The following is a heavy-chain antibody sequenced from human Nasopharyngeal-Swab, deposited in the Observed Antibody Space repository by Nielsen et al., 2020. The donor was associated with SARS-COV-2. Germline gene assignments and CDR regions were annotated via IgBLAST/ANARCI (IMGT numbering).Heavy chain of an antibody. CDR1: GWSFSGYY. J-gene: IGHJ6*03. Sequence: SETLSLTCAVYGWSFSGYYWSWIRQLPGKGLEWIGEINHSGSTNYNPSLKSRVTISVDTSKNQFSLKLSSVTAADTAVYYCARGAERDYYYYYYMDVWGKGTKVTVSS. V-gene: IGHV4-34*01. D-gene: IGHD1-1*01. CDR2: INHSGST. CDR3: ARGAERDYYYYYYMDV.